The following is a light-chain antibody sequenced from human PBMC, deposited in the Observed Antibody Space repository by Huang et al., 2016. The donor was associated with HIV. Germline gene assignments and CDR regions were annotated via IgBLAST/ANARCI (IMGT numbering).Light chain of an antibody. Sequence: EIVVTQSPATLYLSPGERATLSCRASQNVTNSNVTWYQQKPGLAPRLLIYGASTRATGIPARFSGSVSGTDFTLTISSLQPEDFAVYYCQQDYNLPWTFGQGTKVEIK. CDR3: QQDYNLPWT. V-gene: IGKV3D-7*01. CDR2: GAS. CDR1: QNVTNSN. J-gene: IGKJ1*01.